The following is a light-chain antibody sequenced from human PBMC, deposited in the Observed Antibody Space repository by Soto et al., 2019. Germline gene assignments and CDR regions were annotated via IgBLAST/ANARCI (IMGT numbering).Light chain of an antibody. CDR3: HHYGSSPWT. CDR2: GVS. V-gene: IGKV3-20*01. CDR1: QSIASGY. Sequence: EKVLTQSPATLSLSPVERATLSCRASQSIASGYLAWYQQKPGQSPRLLISGVSSRATGIPDRFSGSGSGTEFTLTISRLEPEDFAVYYCHHYGSSPWTFGQGTKVEIK. J-gene: IGKJ1*01.